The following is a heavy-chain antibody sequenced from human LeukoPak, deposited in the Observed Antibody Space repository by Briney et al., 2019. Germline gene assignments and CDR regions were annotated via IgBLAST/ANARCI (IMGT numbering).Heavy chain of an antibody. CDR3: ARTLLNYYDSSGYYSYFDY. Sequence: ASVTVSCTASGYSFTSNYIHWVRQAPGQGLEWMGMIYPRDGSTSYAQKFQGRVTVTRDTSTSTAYMELSSLRSEDTAVYYCARTLLNYYDSSGYYSYFDYWGQGTLVTVSS. V-gene: IGHV1-46*01. J-gene: IGHJ4*02. CDR2: IYPRDGST. CDR1: GYSFTSNY. D-gene: IGHD3-22*01.